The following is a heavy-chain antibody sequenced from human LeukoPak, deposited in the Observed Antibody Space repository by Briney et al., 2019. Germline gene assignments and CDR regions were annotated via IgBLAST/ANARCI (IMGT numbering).Heavy chain of an antibody. V-gene: IGHV3-48*02. CDR1: GFTFSSYS. CDR3: ARDRGYCSGGSCYTYYFDY. D-gene: IGHD2-15*01. CDR2: ISTSSGTI. Sequence: GGSLRLSCAASGFTFSSYSMNWVRQAPGKGLEWVSYISTSSGTIHYADSVKGRFTISRDNAKNSLYLHMNSLRDEGTAVYYCARDRGYCSGGSCYTYYFDYWGQGTLVTVSS. J-gene: IGHJ4*02.